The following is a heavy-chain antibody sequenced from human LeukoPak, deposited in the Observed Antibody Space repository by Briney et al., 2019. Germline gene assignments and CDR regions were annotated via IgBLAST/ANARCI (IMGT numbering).Heavy chain of an antibody. J-gene: IGHJ4*02. CDR2: ISGSGGST. Sequence: GGSLRLSCAASGFTFSSYAMSWVRRAPGKGVEWVSAISGSGGSTYFADSVKGRFTISRDNSKNTLYLQINSVRAEDTGVYYCAKDTAAAGHYYLDCWGQGTLVTVSS. D-gene: IGHD6-13*01. CDR1: GFTFSSYA. V-gene: IGHV3-23*01. CDR3: AKDTAAAGHYYLDC.